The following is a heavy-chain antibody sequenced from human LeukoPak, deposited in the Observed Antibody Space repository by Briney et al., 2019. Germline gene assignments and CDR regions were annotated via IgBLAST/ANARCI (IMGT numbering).Heavy chain of an antibody. Sequence: PGGSLRLSCVASAFTFSNYWMNWVRQTPGKGLEWVANMNQDGREKNFADSVKGRFTISRDNSKNTLYLQMNSLRAEDTAVYYCAKPSLAAAGVFDYWGQGTLVTVSS. D-gene: IGHD6-13*01. J-gene: IGHJ4*02. V-gene: IGHV3-7*03. CDR3: AKPSLAAAGVFDY. CDR1: AFTFSNYW. CDR2: MNQDGREK.